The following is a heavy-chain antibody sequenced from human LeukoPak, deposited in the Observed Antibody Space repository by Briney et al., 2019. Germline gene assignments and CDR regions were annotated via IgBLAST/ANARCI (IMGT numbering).Heavy chain of an antibody. Sequence: GGSLRLSCAVSGFTFSDTYMTWIRQAPGKGLESLSYISPSGTDISYADSVKGRFTISRDNAKNTLYLQMNSLRAEDTAVYYCARAGRYCSSTSCYGDYFDYWGQGTLVTVSS. CDR3: ARAGRYCSSTSCYGDYFDY. CDR1: GFTFSDTY. D-gene: IGHD2-2*01. J-gene: IGHJ4*02. V-gene: IGHV3-11*04. CDR2: ISPSGTDI.